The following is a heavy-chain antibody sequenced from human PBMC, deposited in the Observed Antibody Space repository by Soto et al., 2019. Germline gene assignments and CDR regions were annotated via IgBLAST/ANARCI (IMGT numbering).Heavy chain of an antibody. CDR3: ARDGGIAARQVFDY. J-gene: IGHJ4*02. Sequence: QVQLQESGPGLVKPSQTLSLTCTVSGGSISSGGYYWSWIRQHPGKGLEWIGYIYYSGSTYYDPSLKRRVTISVDTSKNQFSLKLSSVIAADTAVYYCARDGGIAARQVFDYWGQGTLVTVSS. CDR1: GGSISSGGYY. D-gene: IGHD6-6*01. CDR2: IYYSGST. V-gene: IGHV4-31*03.